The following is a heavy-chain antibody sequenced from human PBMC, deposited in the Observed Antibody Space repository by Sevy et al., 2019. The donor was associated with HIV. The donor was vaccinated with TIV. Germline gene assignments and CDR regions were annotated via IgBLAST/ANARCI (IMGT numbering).Heavy chain of an antibody. CDR2: IIPIFGTA. D-gene: IGHD3-3*02. Sequence: ASVKVSCKASGGTFSSYAISWVRQAPGQGLEWMGGIIPIFGTANYAQKFQGRVTITADESTSTAYMELSSLRSEDTAVYYCARDRGGVEPHFGYFQHWGQGTLVTVSP. J-gene: IGHJ1*01. CDR1: GGTFSSYA. V-gene: IGHV1-69*13. CDR3: ARDRGGVEPHFGYFQH.